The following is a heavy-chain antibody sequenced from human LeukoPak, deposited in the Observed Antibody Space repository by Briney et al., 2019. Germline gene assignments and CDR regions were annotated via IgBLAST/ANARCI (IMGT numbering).Heavy chain of an antibody. CDR3: AKGTDYGDYDRYWYFDL. CDR2: ISGSGGST. D-gene: IGHD4-17*01. J-gene: IGHJ2*01. Sequence: GGSLRLSCAASGFTFSSYAMSWVRQAPGKGLEWVSAISGSGGSTYYAVSVKGRFTISKDNSKNTLYLQVNSLRAEDTAVYYCAKGTDYGDYDRYWYFDLWGRGTLVTVSS. V-gene: IGHV3-23*01. CDR1: GFTFSSYA.